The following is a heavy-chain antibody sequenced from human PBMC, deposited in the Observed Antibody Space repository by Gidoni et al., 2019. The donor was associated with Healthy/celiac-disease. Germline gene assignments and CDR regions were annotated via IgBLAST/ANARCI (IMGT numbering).Heavy chain of an antibody. V-gene: IGHV4-31*03. CDR2: IYYSGST. D-gene: IGHD3-9*01. J-gene: IGHJ3*02. CDR1: GGSISSGGYY. CDR3: ARDRVDYDILTGYALGSHAFDI. Sequence: QVQLQESGPGLVKPSQTLSLTCTVSGGSISSGGYYWSWIRQHPGKGLEWIGYIYYSGSTYYNPSLKSRVTISVDTSKNQFSLKLSSVTAADTAVYYCARDRVDYDILTGYALGSHAFDIWGQGTMVTVSS.